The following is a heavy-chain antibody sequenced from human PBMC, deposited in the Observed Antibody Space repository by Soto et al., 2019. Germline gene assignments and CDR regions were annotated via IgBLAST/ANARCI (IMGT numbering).Heavy chain of an antibody. CDR3: AKATATGGGAFEI. CDR2: ILVGGST. V-gene: IGHV3-23*01. CDR1: GFICSSYD. Sequence: GESLKISCAVSGFICSSYDMSWVRQAPGKGLAWVSTILVGGSTHYEDSVQGRFTISRDTSKNTVYLHMNSLTAGDTAVYYCAKATATGGGAFEIYGQGTMVTV. D-gene: IGHD2-8*02. J-gene: IGHJ3*02.